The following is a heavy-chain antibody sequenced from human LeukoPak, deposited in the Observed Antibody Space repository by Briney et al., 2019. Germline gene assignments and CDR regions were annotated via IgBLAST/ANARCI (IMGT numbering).Heavy chain of an antibody. CDR3: ARGKPSGSFDY. D-gene: IGHD1-26*01. J-gene: IGHJ4*02. CDR1: GYTFTVYA. Sequence: ASVTVSCKASGYTFTVYAMNWVRQAPGQGLEWMGWIKTNTGNPTYAQGFTGRSVFSLDTSVSTAYLQINNLKAEDTAVYYCARGKPSGSFDYWGQGTLVTVSS. V-gene: IGHV7-4-1*02. CDR2: IKTNTGNP.